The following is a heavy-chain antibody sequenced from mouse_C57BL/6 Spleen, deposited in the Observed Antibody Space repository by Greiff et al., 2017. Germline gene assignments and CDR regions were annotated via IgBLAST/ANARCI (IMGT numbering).Heavy chain of an antibody. CDR2: IYPGSGST. D-gene: IGHD1-1*01. J-gene: IGHJ2*01. Sequence: QVQLQQPGAELVKPGASVKMSCKASGYTFTSYWITWVKQRPGQGLGWIGDIYPGSGSTNYNEKFKSKATLTVDTSSSTAYMQLSSLTSEDSAVYYCARERVTTVVLDYWGQGTTLTVSS. CDR3: ARERVTTVVLDY. V-gene: IGHV1-55*01. CDR1: GYTFTSYW.